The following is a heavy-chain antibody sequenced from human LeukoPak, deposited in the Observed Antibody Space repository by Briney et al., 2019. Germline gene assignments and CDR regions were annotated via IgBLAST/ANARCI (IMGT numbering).Heavy chain of an antibody. CDR3: AGARFETTVTALIRKKNFYYFFRDV. D-gene: IGHD4-17*01. J-gene: IGHJ6*03. CDR1: GCSFSNYR. Sequence: GGSLRLSCAASGCSFSNYRMHWGRKAPGKGQVWVSRINSDGNNTSYADSVKDRFTTSADTTRNSLYLQMNSLRDEDTAVYYCAGARFETTVTALIRKKNFYYFFRDVGGKGTAVSVSS. V-gene: IGHV3-74*01. CDR2: INSDGNNT.